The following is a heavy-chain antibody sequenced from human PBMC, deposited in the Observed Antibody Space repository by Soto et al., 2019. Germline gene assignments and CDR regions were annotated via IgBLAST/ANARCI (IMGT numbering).Heavy chain of an antibody. CDR1: GDTFRTYG. V-gene: IGHV1-69*04. Sequence: QVQLVQSGAEVKKPGSSVKVSCQVSGDTFRTYGITWVRQAPGQGLEWMGRVMPIFDITDYSQKLQDRVSIIGDRSTNTADMALTSVISEETAVYYCARGTNAGGSDSAFEIWGRGTMVTVSS. D-gene: IGHD2-8*01. J-gene: IGHJ3*02. CDR2: VMPIFDIT. CDR3: ARGTNAGGSDSAFEI.